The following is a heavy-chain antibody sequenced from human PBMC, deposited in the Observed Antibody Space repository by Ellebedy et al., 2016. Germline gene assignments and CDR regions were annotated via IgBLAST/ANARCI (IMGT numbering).Heavy chain of an antibody. Sequence: SETLSLTCTVSSVSINSYYWSWIRQPPGKGLEWLGYISYSGSTNYSPSLKSRVTISVDTSKNQFSLKLTSVTAADTAVYYCATSRELVEWGQGTLVTVSS. D-gene: IGHD1-26*01. CDR2: ISYSGST. CDR3: ATSRELVE. V-gene: IGHV4-59*12. J-gene: IGHJ4*02. CDR1: SVSINSYY.